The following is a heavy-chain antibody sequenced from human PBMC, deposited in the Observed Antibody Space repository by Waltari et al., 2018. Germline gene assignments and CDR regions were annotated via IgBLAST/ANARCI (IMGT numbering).Heavy chain of an antibody. V-gene: IGHV3-15*01. CDR3: TTAPMPD. J-gene: IGHJ4*02. CDR1: GFTFRHAW. CDR2: MRSRSDGGTA. Sequence: EVQLVESGGGLVEPGGSLRLSCVASGFTFRHAWINWVRQAPGKGLGWGGLMRSRSDGGTADYAAPVKGRFTISRDDSKDTLYLQMNNLRPEDTAVYYCTTAPMPDWGQGTLVTVSS. D-gene: IGHD2-2*01.